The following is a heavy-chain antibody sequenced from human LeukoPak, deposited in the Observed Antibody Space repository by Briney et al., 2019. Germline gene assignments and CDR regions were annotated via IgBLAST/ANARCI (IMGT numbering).Heavy chain of an antibody. J-gene: IGHJ4*02. CDR3: GRDDADVHNYGIQY. CDR2: IYGGGKT. CDR1: ESIVSSRY. D-gene: IGHD5-24*01. Sequence: GGSLRLSCVGSESIVSSRYMAWVRQAPGKGLEWVSVIYGGGKTYHADFVKGRFTISRDNSKNTLSLQMDNVRAEDTAVYFCGRDDADVHNYGIQYWGQGTLVTVSS. V-gene: IGHV3-53*01.